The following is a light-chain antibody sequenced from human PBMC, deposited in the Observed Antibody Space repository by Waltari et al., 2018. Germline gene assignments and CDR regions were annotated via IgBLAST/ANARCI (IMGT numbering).Light chain of an antibody. V-gene: IGLV1-44*01. Sequence: QSVLTQPPSASGTPGQRVTISCSGSSSNIGSNVVNWYQQLPGSAPKLLIPSNNQRPSGVPDRFSGSKSGTSASLAISGLQSADEADYYCAAWDDSLNGHVVFGGGTKLTVL. CDR3: AAWDDSLNGHVV. CDR1: SSNIGSNV. CDR2: SNN. J-gene: IGLJ2*01.